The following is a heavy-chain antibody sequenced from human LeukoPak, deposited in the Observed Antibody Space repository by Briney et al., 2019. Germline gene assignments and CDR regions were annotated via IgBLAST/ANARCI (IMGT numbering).Heavy chain of an antibody. CDR1: RFTFTSYG. Sequence: GGSLRLSCEVSRFTFTSYGMHWVRQAPGKGLEWVADIWYDGSNKYYADSVKGRFTISRDNSKNTVFLQMTSLRADDTAVYYCARAYSGYSSRGFDYWGQGTLVSVSS. V-gene: IGHV3-33*01. D-gene: IGHD5-12*01. J-gene: IGHJ4*02. CDR3: ARAYSGYSSRGFDY. CDR2: IWYDGSNK.